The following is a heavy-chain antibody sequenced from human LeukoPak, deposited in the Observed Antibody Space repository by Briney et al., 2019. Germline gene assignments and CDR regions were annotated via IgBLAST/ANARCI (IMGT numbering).Heavy chain of an antibody. CDR2: ISSSSSYI. CDR1: GFTFSSYS. J-gene: IGHJ4*02. D-gene: IGHD2-15*01. V-gene: IGHV3-21*01. Sequence: GGSLRLSCAASGFTFSSYSMNRVRQAPGKGLEWVSSISSSSSYIYYADSVKGRFTISRDNAKNSLYLQMNSLRAEDTAVYYCARDMDLDIVVVVAATALDYWGQGTLVTVSS. CDR3: ARDMDLDIVVVVAATALDY.